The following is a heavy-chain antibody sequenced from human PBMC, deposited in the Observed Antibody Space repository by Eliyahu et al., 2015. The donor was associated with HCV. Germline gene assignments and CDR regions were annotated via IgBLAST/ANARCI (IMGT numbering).Heavy chain of an antibody. CDR1: GFXFSSYS. V-gene: IGHV3-21*01. CDR3: ARSFDSSSPFDY. CDR2: ISSSSSFK. Sequence: EVQLVESGGGLVKPGGSLRLSCAASGFXFSSYSMNWVRQAPGKGLEWVSSISSSSSFKYYADSVKGRFTISRDNAKYSLYLQINSLRVEDTAVYYCARSFDSSSPFDYWGQGTLVTVSS. J-gene: IGHJ4*02. D-gene: IGHD6-6*01.